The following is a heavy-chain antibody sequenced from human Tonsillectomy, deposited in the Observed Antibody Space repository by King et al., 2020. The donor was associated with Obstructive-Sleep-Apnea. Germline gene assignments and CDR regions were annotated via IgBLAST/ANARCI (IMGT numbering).Heavy chain of an antibody. V-gene: IGHV1-18*04. D-gene: IGHD3-16*02. CDR2: ISAYTGNP. CDR3: ARTYRVLRENWFDP. Sequence: VQLVESGAEVKKPGASVKVSCKGSGYTFTSYGISWVRQAPGQGLEWMGGISAYTGNPNYAQKLQCRVTTTTHTSTRTAYMELGSLRSDDTAVYYCARTYRVLRENWFDPWGQGTLVTVSS. CDR1: GYTFTSYG. J-gene: IGHJ5*02.